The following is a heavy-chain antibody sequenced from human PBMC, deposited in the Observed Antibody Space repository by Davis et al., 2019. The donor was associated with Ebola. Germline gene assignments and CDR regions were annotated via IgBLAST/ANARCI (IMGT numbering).Heavy chain of an antibody. V-gene: IGHV3-11*01. J-gene: IGHJ4*02. Sequence: GESLKISCAASGFTFSDYYMSWIRQAPGKGLEWVSYISSSGSTIYYADSVKGRFTISRDNSKNTLYLQMNSLRAEDKAVYYCAKPKYSSGWDFDYWGQGTLVTVSS. D-gene: IGHD6-19*01. CDR2: ISSSGSTI. CDR3: AKPKYSSGWDFDY. CDR1: GFTFSDYY.